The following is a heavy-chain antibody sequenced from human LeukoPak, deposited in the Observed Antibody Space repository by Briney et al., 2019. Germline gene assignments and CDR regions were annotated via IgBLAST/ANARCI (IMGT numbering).Heavy chain of an antibody. D-gene: IGHD6-13*01. CDR1: GGSFSGYY. CDR2: ISHSGST. CDR3: ARFLAAAGPIYYYYYMDV. J-gene: IGHJ6*03. V-gene: IGHV4-34*01. Sequence: SETLSLTCAVYGGSFSGYYWSWIRQPPGKGLEWIGEISHSGSTNYNPSLKSRVTISVDTSKNQFSLKLSSVTAADTAVYYCARFLAAAGPIYYYYYMDVWGKGTTVTVPS.